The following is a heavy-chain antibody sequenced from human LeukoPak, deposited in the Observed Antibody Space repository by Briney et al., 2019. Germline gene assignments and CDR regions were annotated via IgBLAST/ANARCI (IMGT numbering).Heavy chain of an antibody. CDR2: ISSRGRTI. CDR1: GFTFSDYS. J-gene: IGHJ1*01. Sequence: GGSLRLSCAASGFTFSDYSMTWIRQAPGKGLEWVSHISSRGRTIYYADSVKGRVTISRDNAKNSMYLQMYSLRAEDTAVYYCARGSRYFLHWGQGTLVTVSS. V-gene: IGHV3-11*01. CDR3: ARGSRYFLH.